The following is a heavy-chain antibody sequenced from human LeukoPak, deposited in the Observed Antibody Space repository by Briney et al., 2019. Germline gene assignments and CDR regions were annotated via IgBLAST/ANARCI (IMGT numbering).Heavy chain of an antibody. CDR1: GYTFTNYY. J-gene: IGHJ3*02. Sequence: ASVKVSCKASGYTFTNYYINWVRQAPGQGLEWMGWISPYNGNTNYAQKLQGRVTMTTVTSTSTAYMELRSLRSDDTAVYYRARDREQWLADAFDIWGQGTMVTVSS. CDR2: ISPYNGNT. D-gene: IGHD6-19*01. CDR3: ARDREQWLADAFDI. V-gene: IGHV1-18*01.